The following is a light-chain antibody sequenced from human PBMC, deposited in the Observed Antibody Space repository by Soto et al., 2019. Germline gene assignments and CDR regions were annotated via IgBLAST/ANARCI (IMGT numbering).Light chain of an antibody. Sequence: EIVLTQSPGTLSLSPGERATLSCRASQSISSSYLAWYQQKPGQAPRLLILGASSRATGIPDRFSGSGSGTDFTLTISSLEPEDFAVFYCQHYGSSLYTFGQGTKLEIK. CDR3: QHYGSSLYT. V-gene: IGKV3-20*01. J-gene: IGKJ2*01. CDR1: QSISSSY. CDR2: GAS.